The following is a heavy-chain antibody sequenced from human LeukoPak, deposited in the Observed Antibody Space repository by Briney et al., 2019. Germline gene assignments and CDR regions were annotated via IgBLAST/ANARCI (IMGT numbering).Heavy chain of an antibody. J-gene: IGHJ4*02. CDR3: ASAGYSSSPFDY. CDR2: IIPIFGTA. V-gene: IGHV1-69*05. D-gene: IGHD6-13*01. CDR1: GGTFSSYA. Sequence: SVTVSCKASGGTFSSYAISWVRQAPGQGLEWMGGIIPIFGTANYAQKFQGRVTITTDESTSTAYMELSSLRSEDTAVYYCASAGYSSSPFDYWGQGTLVTVSS.